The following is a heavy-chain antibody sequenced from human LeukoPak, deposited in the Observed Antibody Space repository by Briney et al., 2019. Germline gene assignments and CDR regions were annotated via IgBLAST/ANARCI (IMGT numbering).Heavy chain of an antibody. J-gene: IGHJ6*03. CDR3: AKGYGSGSYGHYYYYYMDV. CDR1: GFTFSSYG. V-gene: IGHV3-23*01. CDR2: ISGSGGST. D-gene: IGHD3-10*01. Sequence: PGGSLRLSCAASGFTFSSYGMSWVRQAPGKGLGWVSAISGSGGSTYYADSVKGRFTISRDNSKNTLYLQMNSLRAEDTAVYYCAKGYGSGSYGHYYYYYMDVWGKGTTVTISS.